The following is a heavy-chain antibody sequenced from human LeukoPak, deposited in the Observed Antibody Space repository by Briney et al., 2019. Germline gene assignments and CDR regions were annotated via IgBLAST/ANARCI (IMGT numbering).Heavy chain of an antibody. V-gene: IGHV7-4-1*02. D-gene: IGHD3-3*01. CDR1: GYTFTSYA. CDR2: INTNTGNP. CDR3: ARASYDFWSGLKGAFDI. Sequence: ASVKVSCKASGYTFTSYAMNWVRQAPGQGLEWMGWINTNTGNPTYAQGFTGRFVFSLDTSVSTAYLQISSLKAEDTAVYYCARASYDFWSGLKGAFDIWGQGTMVTVSS. J-gene: IGHJ3*02.